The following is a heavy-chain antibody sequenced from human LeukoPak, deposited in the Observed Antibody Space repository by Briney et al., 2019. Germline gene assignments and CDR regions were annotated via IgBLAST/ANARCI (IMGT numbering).Heavy chain of an antibody. CDR2: IYSGERT. Sequence: GGSPRLSCAASGFSVSSNYMSWVRQAPGKGLEWVSDIYSGERTYYADSVKGRSTISRDSSKNTLYLKMNNLRVEDTAVYYCERVSMSQYWGQGTLVTVSS. J-gene: IGHJ4*02. V-gene: IGHV3-53*01. CDR3: ERVSMSQY. D-gene: IGHD5/OR15-5a*01. CDR1: GFSVSSNY.